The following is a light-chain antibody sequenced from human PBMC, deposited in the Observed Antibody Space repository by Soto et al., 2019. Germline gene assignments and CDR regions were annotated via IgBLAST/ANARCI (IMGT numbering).Light chain of an antibody. Sequence: QSVLTQPPSVSGDPGQRVTIPCTGGSSNFGAGYDVHWYQQLPGTAPKLLIYASSNRPSGVPDRFSGSKSGTSASLAIFGLQAEDEADYYCQSYDTTLRALVFGGGTKLTVL. V-gene: IGLV1-40*01. J-gene: IGLJ2*01. CDR1: SSNFGAGYD. CDR2: ASS. CDR3: QSYDTTLRALV.